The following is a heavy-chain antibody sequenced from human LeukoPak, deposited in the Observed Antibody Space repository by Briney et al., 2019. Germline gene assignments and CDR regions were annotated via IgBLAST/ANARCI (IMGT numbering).Heavy chain of an antibody. CDR3: THDSSGYYSLHS. V-gene: IGHV3-15*01. CDR2: IKSLAAGGTT. D-gene: IGHD3-22*01. CDR1: GLTFRDAW. Sequence: GGSLRLSCVVPGLTFRDAWVTWGRQAPGKGLEWVGRIKSLAAGGTTDYAAPVKGRFTISRVDSRNTVYLQMNSLKTEDTAVYFCTHDSSGYYSLHSWGQGTLVTVSS. J-gene: IGHJ4*02.